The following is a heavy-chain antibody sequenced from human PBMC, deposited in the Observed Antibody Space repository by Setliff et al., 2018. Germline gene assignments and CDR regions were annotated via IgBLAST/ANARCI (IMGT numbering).Heavy chain of an antibody. Sequence: ASVKVSCKASGYTFTYFGVSWLRLAPGQGLEWMGWISGHNGKTIIEPKFQGRVALTTDTGSDTAYMELRNLRSDDAAIYYCAKGEDWFFHFDSWGQGTLVTV. CDR2: ISGHNGKT. CDR1: GYTFTYFG. CDR3: AKGEDWFFHFDS. D-gene: IGHD3-9*01. J-gene: IGHJ4*02. V-gene: IGHV1-18*01.